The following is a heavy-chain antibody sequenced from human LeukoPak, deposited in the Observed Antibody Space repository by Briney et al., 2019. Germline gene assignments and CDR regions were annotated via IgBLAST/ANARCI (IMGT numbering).Heavy chain of an antibody. J-gene: IGHJ4*02. V-gene: IGHV5-51*01. CDR3: ARSDYLTRKLDF. CDR1: GYTFTTSW. Sequence: KPGESLKISCKGTGYTFTTSWIAWVRQMPGRGLEWMGIIYPADYDTRYGPSFQGQVTISADKSTSTAYLQWSSLKASDNAIYYCARSDYLTRKLDFWGQGTLVTASS. CDR2: IYPADYDT. D-gene: IGHD4-11*01.